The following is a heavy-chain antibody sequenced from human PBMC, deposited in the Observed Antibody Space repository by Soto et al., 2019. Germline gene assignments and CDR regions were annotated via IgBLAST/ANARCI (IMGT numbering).Heavy chain of an antibody. J-gene: IGHJ3*02. CDR3: ARDRISSGWDHDAFDI. CDR2: ISYDGSNK. Sequence: QVQLVESGGGVVQPGRSLRLSCAASGFTFSSYAMHWVRQAPGKGLEWVAVISYDGSNKYYADSVKGRFTISRDNSKNKLYLQMNRLRAEDTAVYYCARDRISSGWDHDAFDIWGQGTMVTVSS. CDR1: GFTFSSYA. D-gene: IGHD6-19*01. V-gene: IGHV3-30-3*01.